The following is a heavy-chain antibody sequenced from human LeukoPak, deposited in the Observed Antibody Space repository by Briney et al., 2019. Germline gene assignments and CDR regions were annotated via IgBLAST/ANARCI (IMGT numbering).Heavy chain of an antibody. CDR3: ARGYVGATEYWFDP. CDR1: GYTFTSYD. CDR2: MNPNSGNT. D-gene: IGHD1-26*01. J-gene: IGHJ5*02. V-gene: IGHV1-8*01. Sequence: GASVKVSCKASGYTFTSYDINWVRQATGQGLEWMGWMNPNSGNTGYAQKFQGRVTMTRNTSISTAYMELSSLRSEDTAVYYCARGYVGATEYWFDPWDQGTLVTVSS.